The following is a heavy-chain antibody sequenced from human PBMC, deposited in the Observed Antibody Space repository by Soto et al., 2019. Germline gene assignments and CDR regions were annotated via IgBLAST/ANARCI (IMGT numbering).Heavy chain of an antibody. CDR1: GGSISSGGYY. CDR3: ARVRRGLWLGEPNAFDI. D-gene: IGHD3-10*01. Sequence: SETLSLTCTVSGGSISSGGYYWSWIRQHPGKGLEWIGYIYYSGSTYYNPSLKSRVTISVDTSKNQFSLKLSSVTAADTAVYYCARVRRGLWLGEPNAFDIWGQGKMVTVSS. J-gene: IGHJ3*02. V-gene: IGHV4-31*03. CDR2: IYYSGST.